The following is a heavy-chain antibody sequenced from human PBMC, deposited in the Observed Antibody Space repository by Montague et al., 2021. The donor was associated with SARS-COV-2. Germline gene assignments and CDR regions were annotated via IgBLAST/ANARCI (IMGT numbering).Heavy chain of an antibody. CDR1: GFNVGHYA. J-gene: IGHJ5*02. Sequence: SLRLSGAASGFNVGHYAMHWVRQPPGKDLEWVSGISWSSGTRRYSDSVXGRFTISRDNAKNSLFLQMNSLRVEDTALYYCTKDFERTVSNTNNWFDPWGQGTPVTVSS. CDR2: ISWSSGTR. CDR3: TKDFERTVSNTNNWFDP. D-gene: IGHD2-2*01. V-gene: IGHV3-9*01.